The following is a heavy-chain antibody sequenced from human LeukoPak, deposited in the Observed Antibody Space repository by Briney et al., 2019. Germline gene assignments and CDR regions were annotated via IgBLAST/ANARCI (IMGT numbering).Heavy chain of an antibody. Sequence: ASVKVSCKASGYTFTSYDINWVRQATGQGLEWMGWMNPNSGNTGCAQKFQGRVTMTRNTSISTAYMELSSLRSEDTAVYYCARVGGYCSGGSCYGPGPTPDYWGQGTLVTVSS. V-gene: IGHV1-8*01. CDR2: MNPNSGNT. J-gene: IGHJ4*02. CDR1: GYTFTSYD. CDR3: ARVGGYCSGGSCYGPGPTPDY. D-gene: IGHD2-15*01.